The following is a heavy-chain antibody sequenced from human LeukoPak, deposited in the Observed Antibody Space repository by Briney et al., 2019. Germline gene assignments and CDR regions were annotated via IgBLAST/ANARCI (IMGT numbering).Heavy chain of an antibody. J-gene: IGHJ4*02. CDR3: AKARDGYNSFDY. D-gene: IGHD5-24*01. V-gene: IGHV3-23*01. CDR1: GFTFSSYE. CDR2: ISGSGGST. Sequence: GGSLRLSCAASGFTFSSYEMNWVRQAPGKGLEWVSGISGSGGSTYYADSVKGRFTISRDNSKNTFYLQMNSLRAEDTAVYYCAKARDGYNSFDYWGQGTLVTVSS.